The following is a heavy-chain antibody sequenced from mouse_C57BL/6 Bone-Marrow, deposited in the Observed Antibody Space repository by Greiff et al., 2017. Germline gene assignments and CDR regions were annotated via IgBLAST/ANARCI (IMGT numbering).Heavy chain of an antibody. CDR3: ARQGYYDSMDY. V-gene: IGHV5-6*01. J-gene: IGHJ4*01. CDR1: GFAFSSSG. CDR2: ISSGGGYT. Sequence: EVQRVESGGDLVKPGGSLKLSCAASGFAFSSSGMSWVRQTPDKRLEWVATISSGGGYTYYPDSVKGRFTLSRDNAKNTLYLQISSLKSEDTAMXYSARQGYYDSMDYWGQGTSVTVSA.